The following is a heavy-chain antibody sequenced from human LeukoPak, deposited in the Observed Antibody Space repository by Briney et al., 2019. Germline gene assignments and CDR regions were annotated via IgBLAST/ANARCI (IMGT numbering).Heavy chain of an antibody. CDR1: GYTFTSYY. Sequence: GASVKVSCKASGYTFTSYYMHWVRQVPGQGLEWMGIINPSGGSTSYAQKFQGRVTMTRDMSTSTVYMELSSLRSEDTAVYYCARAAPRSNRSRYYYYYYYMDVWGKGTTVTVSS. J-gene: IGHJ6*03. CDR3: ARAAPRSNRSRYYYYYYYMDV. D-gene: IGHD1-14*01. V-gene: IGHV1-46*01. CDR2: INPSGGST.